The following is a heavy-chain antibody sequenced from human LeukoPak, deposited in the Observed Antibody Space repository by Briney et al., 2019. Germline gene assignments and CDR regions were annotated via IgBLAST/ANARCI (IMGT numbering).Heavy chain of an antibody. D-gene: IGHD5-18*01. J-gene: IGHJ4*02. Sequence: SETLSLTCAVYGGSFSGYYGSWIRQPPGKGLKWIGEINHSGSTNYNPSLKSRVTISVDTSKNQFSLKLSSVTAADTAVYYCARRSVETVMARPFDFWGQGTLVIVSS. CDR2: INHSGST. V-gene: IGHV4-34*01. CDR1: GGSFSGYY. CDR3: ARRSVETVMARPFDF.